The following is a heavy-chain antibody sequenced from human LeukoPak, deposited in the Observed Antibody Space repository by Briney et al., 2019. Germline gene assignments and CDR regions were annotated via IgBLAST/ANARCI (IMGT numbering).Heavy chain of an antibody. CDR3: ARVGGSGWFDY. V-gene: IGHV4-38-2*02. D-gene: IGHD6-19*01. CDR2: IYHSGST. CDR1: GYSISSGNY. J-gene: IGHJ4*02. Sequence: SETLSLTCTVSGYSISSGNYWAWIRQPPGKGLEWIGSIYHSGSTYYNPSLKSRVTISVDTSKHQFSLKLSSVTAADTAVYYCARVGGSGWFDYWGQGTLVTVSS.